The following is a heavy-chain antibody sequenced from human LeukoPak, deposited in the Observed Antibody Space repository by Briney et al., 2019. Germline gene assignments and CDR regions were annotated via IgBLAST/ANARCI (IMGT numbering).Heavy chain of an antibody. CDR1: GFTFSSYA. V-gene: IGHV3-23*01. CDR3: AKLRGYCSSTSCYSFDY. Sequence: GGSLRLSCAASGFTFSSYAMSWVRQAPGKGLEWVSAISGSGGTTYYADSVKGRFTISRDNSKNTLFLQRNSLRAEDTAVYYCAKLRGYCSSTSCYSFDYWGQGTPVTVSS. J-gene: IGHJ4*02. D-gene: IGHD2-2*01. CDR2: ISGSGGTT.